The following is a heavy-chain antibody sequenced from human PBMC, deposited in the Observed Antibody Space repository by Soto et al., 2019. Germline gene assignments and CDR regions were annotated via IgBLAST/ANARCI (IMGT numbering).Heavy chain of an antibody. CDR2: IWYDGSNK. V-gene: IGHV3-33*01. D-gene: IGHD6-19*01. CDR3: ARDSNAAAGPF. Sequence: GGSLRLSCAVSGFTFSSYGMHWVRQAPGKGLEWVAVIWYDGSNKYYADSVKGRFTISRDNSKNTLYLQMNSLRVEDTAVYYCARDSNAAAGPFWGQGTLVTVSS. CDR1: GFTFSSYG. J-gene: IGHJ4*02.